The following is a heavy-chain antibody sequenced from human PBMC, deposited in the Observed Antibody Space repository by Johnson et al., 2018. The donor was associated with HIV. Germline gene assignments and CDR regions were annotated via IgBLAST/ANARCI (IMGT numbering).Heavy chain of an antibody. J-gene: IGHJ3*02. CDR3: AREGGTFYDSSGSLAFDI. Sequence: VQLVESGGGLVQPGGSLRLSCAASGFTVRSNYMSWVRQAPGKGLEWVSLIYSGDTTYYADSVKGRFTISRDNSKNTLYLQMNRLRAEDTAVYYCAREGGTFYDSSGSLAFDIWGQGTMVAVSS. D-gene: IGHD3-22*01. CDR2: IYSGDTT. CDR1: GFTVRSNY. V-gene: IGHV3-66*01.